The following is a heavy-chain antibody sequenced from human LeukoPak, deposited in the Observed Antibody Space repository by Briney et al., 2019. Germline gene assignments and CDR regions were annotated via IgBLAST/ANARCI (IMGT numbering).Heavy chain of an antibody. CDR1: GGXVNGYY. V-gene: IGHV4-59*02. Sequence: PSETLSLTCTVSGGXVNGYYCNWIRQPPGKGLEWIGFIHYSGLTVYSPSLQSRVTMSVDTSRNQFSLDLSSVTAADTALYYCARDPPEDEWNSLDSWGQGILVTVSS. J-gene: IGHJ4*02. D-gene: IGHD1-7*01. CDR3: ARDPPEDEWNSLDS. CDR2: IHYSGLT.